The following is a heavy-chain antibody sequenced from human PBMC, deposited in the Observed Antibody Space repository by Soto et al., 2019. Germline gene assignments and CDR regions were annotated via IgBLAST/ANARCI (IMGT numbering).Heavy chain of an antibody. CDR2: ISWNSGSI. J-gene: IGHJ3*02. V-gene: IGHV3-9*01. Sequence: GGSLRLSCAASGFTFDDYAMHWVRQAPGKGLEWVSGISWNSGSIGYADSVKGRFTISRDNAKNSLYLQMNSLRAEDTALYYCAKSPNIWGSYRSDAFDIWGQGTMVTVSS. CDR3: AKSPNIWGSYRSDAFDI. CDR1: GFTFDDYA. D-gene: IGHD3-16*02.